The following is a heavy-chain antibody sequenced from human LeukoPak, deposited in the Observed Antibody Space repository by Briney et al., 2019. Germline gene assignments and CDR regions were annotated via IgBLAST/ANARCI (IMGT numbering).Heavy chain of an antibody. D-gene: IGHD3-22*01. V-gene: IGHV1-2*02. CDR3: ASGSYDSSGYYYSD. Sequence: AASVKVSCKASGYTFTGYYMHWVRQAPGQGLEWMGWINPNSGGTNYAQKFQGRVTMTRDTSISTAYMELSRLRSDDTAVYYCASGSYDSSGYYYSDWGQGTLVTASS. J-gene: IGHJ4*02. CDR2: INPNSGGT. CDR1: GYTFTGYY.